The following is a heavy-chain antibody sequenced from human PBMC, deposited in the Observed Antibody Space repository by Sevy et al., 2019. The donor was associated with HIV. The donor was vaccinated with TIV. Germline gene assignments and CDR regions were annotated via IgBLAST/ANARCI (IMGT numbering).Heavy chain of an antibody. Sequence: GGSLRLSCVGSGFSFSIYWMTWVRQAPGKGLEWVANIKEDGTEKNYVDSVKGRFTISRDNAKNSVYLQMKRLRAEDTAVYYCARRGYSGYDWGDFDYWGQGILVTVSS. J-gene: IGHJ4*02. CDR2: IKEDGTEK. V-gene: IGHV3-7*01. CDR1: GFSFSIYW. CDR3: ARRGYSGYDWGDFDY. D-gene: IGHD5-12*01.